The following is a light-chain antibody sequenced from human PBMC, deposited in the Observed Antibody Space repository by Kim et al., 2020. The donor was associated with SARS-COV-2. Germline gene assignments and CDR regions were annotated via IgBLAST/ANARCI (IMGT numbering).Light chain of an antibody. Sequence: EIVLTQSPATLSLSPGERATLSCRASQSINNYLAWYLQRPGQAPRLLIYDASNRATGTPPRFSGSGSGIDFTLTVSSLEPEDFAVYYCPQRHRWPPAFGQGTRLEIK. CDR2: DAS. CDR3: PQRHRWPPA. CDR1: QSINNY. J-gene: IGKJ5*01. V-gene: IGKV3-11*01.